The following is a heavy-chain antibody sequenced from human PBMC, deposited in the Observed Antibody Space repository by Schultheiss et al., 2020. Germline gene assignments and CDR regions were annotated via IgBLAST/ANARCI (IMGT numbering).Heavy chain of an antibody. CDR1: GGSFSGYY. V-gene: IGHV4-34*01. CDR3: ARGLGVVVPAARRSWFDP. J-gene: IGHJ5*02. D-gene: IGHD2-2*01. CDR2: INHSGST. Sequence: SETLSLTCAVYGGSFSGYYWSWIRQPPGKGLEWIGEINHSGSTNYNPSLKSRVTISVDTSKNQFSLKLSSVTAADTAVYYCARGLGVVVPAARRSWFDPWGQGTLVNVYS.